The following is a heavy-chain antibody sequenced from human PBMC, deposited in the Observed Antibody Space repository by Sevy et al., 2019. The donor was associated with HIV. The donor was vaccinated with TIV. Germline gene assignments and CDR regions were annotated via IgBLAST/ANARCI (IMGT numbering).Heavy chain of an antibody. CDR1: GFTFSSYD. D-gene: IGHD6-19*01. CDR2: IGTAGDT. V-gene: IGHV3-13*01. CDR3: ARDSAGYCSGWYYYYGMDV. J-gene: IGHJ6*02. Sequence: GGSLRLSCAASGFTFSSYDMHWVRQATGKGLEWVSAIGTAGDTYYPGSVKGRFTISRENAKNSLYLQMNSLRAGDTAVYYCARDSAGYCSGWYYYYGMDVWGQGTTVTVSS.